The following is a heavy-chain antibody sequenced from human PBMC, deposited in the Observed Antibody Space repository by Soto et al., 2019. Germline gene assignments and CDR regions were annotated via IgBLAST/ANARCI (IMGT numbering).Heavy chain of an antibody. V-gene: IGHV3-64*01. CDR3: ARYDVVGLAYGMDV. CDR2: ISSIGGST. Sequence: EVPLLESGGGLVQPGGSLRLSCAASGFTFSSYAMHWVRQAPGKGLEYVSAISSIGGSTYYANSVKGRFTISRDNSKNTLYLQMGSLRAEDMAVYYCARYDVVGLAYGMDVWGQGTTVTVSS. J-gene: IGHJ6*02. D-gene: IGHD2-15*01. CDR1: GFTFSSYA.